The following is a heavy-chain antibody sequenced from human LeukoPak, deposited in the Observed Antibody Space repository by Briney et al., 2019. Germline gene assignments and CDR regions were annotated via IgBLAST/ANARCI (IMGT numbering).Heavy chain of an antibody. J-gene: IGHJ4*02. Sequence: ASVKVSCKASGYTFTGYYMHWVRQAPGQGLEWMGRINPNSGGTNYAQKFQGRVTMTRDTSISTAYMGLSRLRSDDTAVYHCARFLAVASINTGYWGQGTLVTVSS. D-gene: IGHD6-19*01. CDR2: INPNSGGT. CDR3: ARFLAVASINTGY. CDR1: GYTFTGYY. V-gene: IGHV1-2*06.